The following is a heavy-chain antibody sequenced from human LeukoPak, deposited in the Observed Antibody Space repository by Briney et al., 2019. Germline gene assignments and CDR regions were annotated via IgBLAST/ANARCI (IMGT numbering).Heavy chain of an antibody. CDR1: GFTFSSYG. CDR3: ARGSGSPWAWFDP. D-gene: IGHD1-26*01. J-gene: IGHJ5*02. Sequence: AGGSLRLSCAASGFTFSSYGMHWVRQAPGKGLEWVAVIWYDGSNKYYADSVKGRFTISRDNSKNTLYLQMNSLRAEDTAVYYCARGSGSPWAWFDPWGQGTLVTVSS. CDR2: IWYDGSNK. V-gene: IGHV3-33*01.